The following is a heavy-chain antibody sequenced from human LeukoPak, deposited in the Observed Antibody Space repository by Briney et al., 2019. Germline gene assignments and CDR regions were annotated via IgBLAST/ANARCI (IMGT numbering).Heavy chain of an antibody. D-gene: IGHD5-18*01. V-gene: IGHV3-30*02. CDR2: IRYDGSNK. CDR1: GFTFSSYG. Sequence: GGSLRLSCAASGFTFSSYGMHWVRQAPGKGLEWAAFIRYDGSNKYYADSVKGRFTISRDNSKNTLYLQMNSLRAEDTAVYYCARVNVDTAMGNWFDPWGQGTLVTVSS. J-gene: IGHJ5*02. CDR3: ARVNVDTAMGNWFDP.